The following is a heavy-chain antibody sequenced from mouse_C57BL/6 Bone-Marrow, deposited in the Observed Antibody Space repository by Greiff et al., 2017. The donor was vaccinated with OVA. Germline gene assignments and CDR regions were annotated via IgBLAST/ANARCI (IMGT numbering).Heavy chain of an antibody. CDR3: ARHGSPPWFAY. CDR2: IYPRSGNT. V-gene: IGHV1-81*01. Sequence: QVQLQQSGAELARPGASVKLSCKASGYTFTSYGISWVKQRTGQGLEWIGEIYPRSGNTYYNEKFKGKATLTADKSSSTAYMELSSLTSEDSAVYYCARHGSPPWFAYWGQGTLFTVSA. D-gene: IGHD1-1*01. J-gene: IGHJ3*01. CDR1: GYTFTSYG.